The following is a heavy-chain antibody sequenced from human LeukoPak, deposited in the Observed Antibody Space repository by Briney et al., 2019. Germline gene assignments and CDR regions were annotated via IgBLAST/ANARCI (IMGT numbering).Heavy chain of an antibody. Sequence: GASVTVSCKPSGGTFSIYAISWVRQAPGQGLEWMGGIIPIFGTANYAQKFQGRVTITADESTSTAYMELSSLRSEDTAVYYCASGSVHGSGSYSLDYWGQGTLVTVSS. J-gene: IGHJ4*02. CDR2: IIPIFGTA. CDR3: ASGSVHGSGSYSLDY. CDR1: GGTFSIYA. V-gene: IGHV1-69*01. D-gene: IGHD3-10*01.